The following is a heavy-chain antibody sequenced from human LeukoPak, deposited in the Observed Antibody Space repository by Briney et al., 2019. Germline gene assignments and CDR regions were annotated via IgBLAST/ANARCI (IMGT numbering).Heavy chain of an antibody. CDR3: ARGQPWYTPDY. V-gene: IGHV3-30*04. CDR1: GFTFSSYA. Sequence: GGSLRLSCAASGFTFSSYAMHWVRQAPGKGLEWVAVISYDGSNKYYADSVKGRFTISRDNSKNTLYLQMNSLRAEDTAVYYCARGQPWYTPDYWGQGTLVTVSS. D-gene: IGHD5-18*01. J-gene: IGHJ4*02. CDR2: ISYDGSNK.